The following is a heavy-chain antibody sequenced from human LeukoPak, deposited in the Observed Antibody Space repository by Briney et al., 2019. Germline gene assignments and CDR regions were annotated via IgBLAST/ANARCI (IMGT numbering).Heavy chain of an antibody. Sequence: GGSLRLSCAGSGLTVSSLWMSWVRQAPGKGLEWVANIKQDGSEKYYADSVKGRFTISRDNAENSLYLQMDSLRDEDTAVHYRATDWGFIEYWGQGTLVTVPS. CDR1: GLTVSSLW. V-gene: IGHV3-7*01. D-gene: IGHD3-16*01. CDR3: ATDWGFIEY. J-gene: IGHJ1*01. CDR2: IKQDGSEK.